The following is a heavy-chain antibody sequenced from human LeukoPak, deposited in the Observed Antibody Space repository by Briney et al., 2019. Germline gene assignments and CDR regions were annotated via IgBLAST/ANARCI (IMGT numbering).Heavy chain of an antibody. CDR1: GYTFTSYG. CDR3: ARVPSEGGSSSWFEDEDFDY. D-gene: IGHD6-13*01. Sequence: ASVKVSCKASGYTFTSYGISWVRQSPGQGLEWMGWISAHNGNTNYAQKLQGRVTMTTDTSTSTAYMELRSLRSDDTAVYYCARVPSEGGSSSWFEDEDFDYWGQGTLVTVSS. CDR2: ISAHNGNT. V-gene: IGHV1-18*01. J-gene: IGHJ4*02.